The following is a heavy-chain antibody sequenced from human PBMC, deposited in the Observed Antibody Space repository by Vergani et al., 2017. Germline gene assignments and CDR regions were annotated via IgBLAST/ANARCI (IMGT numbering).Heavy chain of an antibody. Sequence: QVQLVESGGGVVQPGRSLRLSCAASGFTFSSYGMHWVRQAPGKGLEWVAVIWYDVSNKYYADSEKGRFTISRDNSKNTLYLQMNSLRAEDTAVYYCAGYYLDSSGYYYPGSPWAFDYWGQGTLVTVSS. V-gene: IGHV3-33*01. CDR3: AGYYLDSSGYYYPGSPWAFDY. CDR2: IWYDVSNK. D-gene: IGHD3-22*01. CDR1: GFTFSSYG. J-gene: IGHJ4*02.